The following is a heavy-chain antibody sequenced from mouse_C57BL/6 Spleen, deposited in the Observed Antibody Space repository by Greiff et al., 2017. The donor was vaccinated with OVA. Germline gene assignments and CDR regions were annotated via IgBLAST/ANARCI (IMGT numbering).Heavy chain of an antibody. V-gene: IGHV5-9-1*02. D-gene: IGHD2-1*01. J-gene: IGHJ1*03. CDR1: GFTFSSYA. CDR3: TRDGNYCNCYWYFDV. CDR2: ISSGGDYI. Sequence: EVKLVESGEGLVKPGGSLKLSCAASGFTFSSYAMSWVRQTPEKRLEWVAYISSGGDYIDYADTVKGRFTISRDNARNTLYLQMSSLKSEDTAMYYCTRDGNYCNCYWYFDVWGTGTTVTVSS.